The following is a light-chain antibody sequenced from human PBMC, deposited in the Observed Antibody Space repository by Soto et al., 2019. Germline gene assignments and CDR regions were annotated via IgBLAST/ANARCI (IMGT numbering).Light chain of an antibody. Sequence: DIQRTQSPSTLSASVGARVTITCRASQDIVNWLAWYQHKPGKAPQLLIFDASTLQSGVPSRFIGSASGTLVTLTINNLQPDDLATYFCQQYNSYPGTFGQGTKVHI. J-gene: IGKJ1*01. V-gene: IGKV1-5*01. CDR3: QQYNSYPGT. CDR2: DAS. CDR1: QDIVNW.